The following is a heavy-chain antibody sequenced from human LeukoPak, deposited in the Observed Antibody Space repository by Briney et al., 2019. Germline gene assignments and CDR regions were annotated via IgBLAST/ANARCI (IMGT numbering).Heavy chain of an antibody. V-gene: IGHV3-7*02. J-gene: IGHJ6*02. D-gene: IGHD3-16*01. CDR1: GFIFSGYT. CDR3: AKNGGPHGMDV. Sequence: GGSLRFSCAASGFIFSGYTMNWVRQAPGKGLEWVANIKHDGSETNYVDSVKGRFTISRDNAKNSLHLQMNSLRVEDTAVYYCAKNGGPHGMDVWGQGTTVTVSS. CDR2: IKHDGSET.